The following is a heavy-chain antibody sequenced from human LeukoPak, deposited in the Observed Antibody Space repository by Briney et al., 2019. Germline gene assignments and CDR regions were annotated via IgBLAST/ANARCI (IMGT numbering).Heavy chain of an antibody. V-gene: IGHV4-59*01. CDR1: GGSINYYY. Sequence: SETLSLTCTVSGGSINYYYWSWLRQPPGKGLEWICYIYYSGSANYNPSLKSRVSISVDTSKNHFSLKLSSVTAADTAVYYCARATQGAFDIWGQGTMVTVSS. CDR2: IYYSGSA. J-gene: IGHJ3*02. CDR3: ARATQGAFDI.